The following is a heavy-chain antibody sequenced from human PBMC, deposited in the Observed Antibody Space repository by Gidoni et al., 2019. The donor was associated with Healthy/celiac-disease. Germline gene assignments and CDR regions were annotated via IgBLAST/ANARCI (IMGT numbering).Heavy chain of an antibody. V-gene: IGHV3-64D*09. D-gene: IGHD1-26*01. J-gene: IGHJ4*02. CDR3: VKPFRNGGSYVY. CDR1: GFTCSRYA. Sequence: EVQLVESGGGLVQPGGSLRLPCSASGFTCSRYAMHWVRQAPGKGLEYVSAISSNGGSTYYADSVKGRFTIARDNSKNTLYLQMSSLRAEDTAVYYCVKPFRNGGSYVYWGQGTLVTVSS. CDR2: ISSNGGST.